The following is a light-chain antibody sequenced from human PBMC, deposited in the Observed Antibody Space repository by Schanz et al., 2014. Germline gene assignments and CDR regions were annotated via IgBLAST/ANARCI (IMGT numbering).Light chain of an antibody. CDR1: QSVSSN. V-gene: IGKV3D-15*01. CDR3: QQLNSPRT. Sequence: EIVMTQSPATLSVSPGERATLSCRASQSVSSNLAWYQQKPGQAPRLLIYGASSRATGIPDRFSGSGSGTEFTLTISSLQSEDFATYYCQQLNSPRTFGGGTKVEIK. CDR2: GAS. J-gene: IGKJ4*01.